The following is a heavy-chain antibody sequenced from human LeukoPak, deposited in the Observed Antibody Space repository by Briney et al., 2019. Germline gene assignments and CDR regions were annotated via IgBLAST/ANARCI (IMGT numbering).Heavy chain of an antibody. V-gene: IGHV3-21*01. J-gene: IGHJ4*02. CDR2: ISSSSSYI. CDR3: ARDSDDSSGYYSAFDY. CDR1: GFTFSSYS. D-gene: IGHD3-22*01. Sequence: GGSLRLSCAASGFTFSSYSMNWVRQAPGKGLEWVSSISSSSSYIYYADSVKGRFTISRDNAKNSLYLQMNNLRAEDTAVYYCARDSDDSSGYYSAFDYWGQGTLVTVSS.